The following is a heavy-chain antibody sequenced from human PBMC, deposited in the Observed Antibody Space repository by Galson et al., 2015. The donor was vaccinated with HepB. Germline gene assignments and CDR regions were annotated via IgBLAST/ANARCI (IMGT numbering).Heavy chain of an antibody. V-gene: IGHV5-51*01. Sequence: QSGAEVKKPGESLKISCKGSGYIFPSYWIGWVRQMPGKGLEWMGIIYPGDSDTRYTPSFEGQVTISVDKSIDTVYLQWNSLRASDTAIYYCARQRKATTDSWGQGTLLTVSS. CDR2: IYPGDSDT. CDR1: GYIFPSYW. D-gene: IGHD1/OR15-1a*01. CDR3: ARQRKATTDS. J-gene: IGHJ4*02.